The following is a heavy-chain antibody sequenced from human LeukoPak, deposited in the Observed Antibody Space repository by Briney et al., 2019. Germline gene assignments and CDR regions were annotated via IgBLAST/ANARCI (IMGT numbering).Heavy chain of an antibody. V-gene: IGHV3-23*01. Sequence: GGSLRLSCAVSGFSVNNNYMNWVRQAPGKGLEWVSTISASGGSTYYADSVKGRFTISGDNSKNTLFLQMNSMRVEDTAVYYCAKGITIFGVVTLGTAEYFQHWGQGTLVTVSS. D-gene: IGHD3-3*01. CDR3: AKGITIFGVVTLGTAEYFQH. CDR2: ISASGGST. J-gene: IGHJ1*01. CDR1: GFSVNNNY.